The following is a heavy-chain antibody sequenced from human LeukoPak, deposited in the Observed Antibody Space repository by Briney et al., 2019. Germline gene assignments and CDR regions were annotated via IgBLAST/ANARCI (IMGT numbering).Heavy chain of an antibody. V-gene: IGHV3-30*04. D-gene: IGHD3-3*01. J-gene: IGHJ4*02. CDR2: ISYDGSNK. Sequence: GGSLRLSCEVSGFTFSSNAMHWVRQAPGKGLEWVAVISYDGSNKNFADSVKGRFTVSRDNSKHTLYLHMNSLRSDDTAMYYCATGGKFDFWSGYHIDNWGQGTLVTVSS. CDR1: GFTFSSNA. CDR3: ATGGKFDFWSGYHIDN.